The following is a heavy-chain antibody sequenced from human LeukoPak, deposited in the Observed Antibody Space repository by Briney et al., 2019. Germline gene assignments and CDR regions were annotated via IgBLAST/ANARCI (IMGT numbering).Heavy chain of an antibody. V-gene: IGHV3-23*01. CDR1: GGSISSYY. CDR2: ISGSGGST. D-gene: IGHD3-3*01. Sequence: ETLSLTCTVSGGSISSYYWSWVRQAPGKGLEWVSAISGSGGSTYYADSVKGRFTISRDNSKNTLYLQMNSLRAEDTAVYYCAKDAAYYDFWSGYSWYYYYYGMDVWGQGTTVTVSS. J-gene: IGHJ6*02. CDR3: AKDAAYYDFWSGYSWYYYYYGMDV.